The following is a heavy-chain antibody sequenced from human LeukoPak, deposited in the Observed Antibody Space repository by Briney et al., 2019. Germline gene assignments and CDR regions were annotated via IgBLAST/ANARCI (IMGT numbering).Heavy chain of an antibody. Sequence: ASVKVSCKASGYTFTGYYMHWVRPAPGQGREWMGWINPNSGGTNYAQKFQGRVTMTRDTSISTAYMELSRLRSDDTAVYYCARDPGDWAYYFDYWGQGTLVTVSS. CDR1: GYTFTGYY. V-gene: IGHV1-2*02. CDR2: INPNSGGT. CDR3: ARDPGDWAYYFDY. D-gene: IGHD3/OR15-3a*01. J-gene: IGHJ4*02.